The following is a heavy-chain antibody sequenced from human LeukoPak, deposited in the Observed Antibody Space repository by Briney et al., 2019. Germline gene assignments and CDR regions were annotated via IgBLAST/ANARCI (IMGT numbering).Heavy chain of an antibody. CDR1: GLTFSSYS. CDR3: ARVGTMVRGVIRGFDY. D-gene: IGHD3-10*01. V-gene: IGHV3-21*01. Sequence: GGSLRLTCAASGLTFSSYSMNWVRQAPGKGLEWVSSISSSSSYIYYADSVKGRFTISRDNAKNSLYLQMNSLRAEDTAVYYCARVGTMVRGVIRGFDYWGQGTLVTVSS. J-gene: IGHJ4*02. CDR2: ISSSSSYI.